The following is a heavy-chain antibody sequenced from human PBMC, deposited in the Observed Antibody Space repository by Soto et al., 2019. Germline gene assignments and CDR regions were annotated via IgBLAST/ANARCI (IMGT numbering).Heavy chain of an antibody. CDR1: GFTFSSYA. CDR2: ISGSGGST. Sequence: EVQLLESGGGLVQPGGSLRLSCAASGFTFSSYAMSWVRQAPGKGLEWVSAISGSGGSTYYADSVKGRFTISRDNSKNTLYLQMNSLRAEDSAVYYCAKKGSASADYDYIWGSYRYFDYWGQGTLVTVSS. CDR3: AKKGSASADYDYIWGSYRYFDY. V-gene: IGHV3-23*01. D-gene: IGHD3-16*02. J-gene: IGHJ4*02.